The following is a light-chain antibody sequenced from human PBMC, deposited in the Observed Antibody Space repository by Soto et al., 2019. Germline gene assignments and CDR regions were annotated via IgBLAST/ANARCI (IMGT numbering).Light chain of an antibody. V-gene: IGKV3-20*01. CDR3: QQYGTSQWT. Sequence: EIVLTQSPGTLSLSPGEGATVSCRASQSINSKSLVWYQRKLGQAPRLLIYGASSRATGIPDRFSGSGSGTDFTLTISRLEPEDFAVYYCQQYGTSQWTFGQGTKVDIK. CDR2: GAS. J-gene: IGKJ1*01. CDR1: QSINSKS.